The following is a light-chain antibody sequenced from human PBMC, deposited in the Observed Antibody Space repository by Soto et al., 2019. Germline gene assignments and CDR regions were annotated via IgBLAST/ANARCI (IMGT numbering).Light chain of an antibody. CDR1: HSISSW. V-gene: IGKV1-5*01. CDR3: LQLNTYPWT. Sequence: DIQLTQSPSTLSASVGDRVTITCRASHSISSWLAWYQQKPGKAPKFPIYDASNLESGVPSRLSGSGSGTEFILTISRLQPEDVATYYCLQLNTYPWTXGQGTKVDIK. CDR2: DAS. J-gene: IGKJ1*01.